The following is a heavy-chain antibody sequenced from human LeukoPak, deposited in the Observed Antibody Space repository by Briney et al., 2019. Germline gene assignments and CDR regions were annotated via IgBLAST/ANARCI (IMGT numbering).Heavy chain of an antibody. J-gene: IGHJ4*02. CDR3: TRVTVDVPGISDYCDY. CDR2: IKQDGSES. D-gene: IGHD2-2*01. V-gene: IGHV3-7*05. CDR1: GFTFSSHW. Sequence: PGGSLRLSCAASGFTFSSHWMYWVRQAPGKGLEWVANIKQDGSESFCVVSVKGRFTISRDNAKNSLYLHMSGLRAEDTVVYCCTRVTVDVPGISDYCDYWGQGTLVTVSS.